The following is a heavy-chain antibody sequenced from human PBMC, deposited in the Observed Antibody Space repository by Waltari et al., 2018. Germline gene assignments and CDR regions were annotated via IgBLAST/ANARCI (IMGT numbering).Heavy chain of an antibody. CDR1: GYSISSGYY. CDR2: IYHSGST. D-gene: IGHD2-2*01. CDR3: ERQGWGSTAGYYFDY. J-gene: IGHJ4*02. V-gene: IGHV4-38-2*01. Sequence: QVQLQESGPGLVKPSETLSLTCAVSGYSISSGYYWGWIRQPPGKGLEWIGSIYHSGSTYYNPYIKCRVSRSVKTAKNQFTLKRSSVTAADTAVYYCERQGWGSTAGYYFDYWGQGTLVTVSS.